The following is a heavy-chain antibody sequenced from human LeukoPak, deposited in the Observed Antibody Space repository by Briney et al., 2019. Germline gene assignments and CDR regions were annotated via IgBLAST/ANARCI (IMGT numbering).Heavy chain of an antibody. Sequence: KPGGSLRLSCAASGFTFSSYAMHWVRQAPGKGLEWVSYISSSSSYTNYADSVKGRFTISRDNAKNSLYLQMNSLRAEDTAVYYCARAVEGGSSTSSPGYWGQGTLVTVSS. J-gene: IGHJ4*02. CDR3: ARAVEGGSSTSSPGY. V-gene: IGHV3-21*05. CDR1: GFTFSSYA. CDR2: ISSSSSYT. D-gene: IGHD2-2*01.